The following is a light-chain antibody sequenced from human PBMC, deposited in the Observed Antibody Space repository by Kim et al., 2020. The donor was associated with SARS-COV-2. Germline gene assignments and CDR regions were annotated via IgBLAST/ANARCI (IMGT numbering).Light chain of an antibody. J-gene: IGKJ1*01. Sequence: PGDGATLSCRASQSVSSTYLAWFQQRPGQAPRLLIYGASTRAAGIPDRFSGSGSATDFTLTISRLEPEDFAVYYCQQYDSSSVTFGQGTKVDIK. CDR3: QQYDSSSVT. CDR1: QSVSSTY. V-gene: IGKV3-20*01. CDR2: GAS.